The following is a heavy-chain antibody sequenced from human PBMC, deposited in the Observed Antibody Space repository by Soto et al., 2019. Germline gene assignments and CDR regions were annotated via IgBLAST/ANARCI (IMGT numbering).Heavy chain of an antibody. CDR3: ARPGMGVAGPRHYCYGLDV. J-gene: IGHJ6*01. CDR1: GYSFTSYW. CDR2: IDPSDSYT. D-gene: IGHD6-19*01. Sequence: GESLKISCKGSGYSFTSYWISWVRQMPGKGLEWMGRIDPSDSYTNYSPSFQGHVTISADKSISTAYLQWSSLKASDTAMYYCARPGMGVAGPRHYCYGLDVWRKGSRGTV. V-gene: IGHV5-10-1*01.